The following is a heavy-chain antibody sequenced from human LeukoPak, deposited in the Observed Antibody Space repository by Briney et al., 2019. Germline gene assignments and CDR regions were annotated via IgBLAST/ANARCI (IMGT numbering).Heavy chain of an antibody. CDR1: GFPFSSYA. V-gene: IGHV3-23*01. CDR2: ISGSGGST. Sequence: GGSLRLSCAASGFPFSSYAMSWVRQAPGKGLEWVSAISGSGGSTYYADSVKGRFTISRDNSKDTLYLQMNSLRAEDTAVYYCAKLTTYYFDYWGQGTLVTVSS. J-gene: IGHJ4*02. CDR3: AKLTTYYFDY. D-gene: IGHD4/OR15-4a*01.